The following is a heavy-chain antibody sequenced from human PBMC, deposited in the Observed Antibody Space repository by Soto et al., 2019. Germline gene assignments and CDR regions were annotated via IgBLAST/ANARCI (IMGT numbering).Heavy chain of an antibody. V-gene: IGHV4-59*01. D-gene: IGHD5-18*01. CDR1: GGSIGRYY. CDR2: IYYSGST. Sequence: SETLSLTCTVSGGSIGRYYWSWIGQPPGKGLEWIGYIYYSGSTNYNPSLKSRVTISVDTSKNQFSLKLSSVTAADTAVYYCARDGYSDWDYYGMDVWGQGTTVTVS. CDR3: ARDGYSDWDYYGMDV. J-gene: IGHJ6*02.